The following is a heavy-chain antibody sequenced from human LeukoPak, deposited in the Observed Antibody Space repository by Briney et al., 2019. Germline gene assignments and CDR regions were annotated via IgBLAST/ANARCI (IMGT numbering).Heavy chain of an antibody. CDR2: ISYDGSNK. Sequence: GGSLRLSCAASGFTFSRHGIHWVRQAPGKGLEWVAVISYDGSNKYYADSVKGRFTISRDNSQNTLYLQMNNLRPEDTAMYYCAKVTGSQQLIELFDYWGQGTLVTVSS. V-gene: IGHV3-30*18. CDR3: AKVTGSQQLIELFDY. D-gene: IGHD3-10*01. CDR1: GFTFSRHG. J-gene: IGHJ4*02.